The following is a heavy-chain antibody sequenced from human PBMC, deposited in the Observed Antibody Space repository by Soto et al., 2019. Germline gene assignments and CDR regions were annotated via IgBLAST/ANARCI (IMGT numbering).Heavy chain of an antibody. V-gene: IGHV6-1*01. Sequence: QVQLQASGPGLVKPSQTLSLTCVISGDSVSSNSAAWNWIALSPSRGLEWLARTYYRSRWYNEYAVSVSSRITVNADTSKTQFSLQLTSVPPEDTAVYYCAGTTAHHWLYMDVWGKGATVTVSS. CDR2: TYYRSRWYN. CDR1: GDSVSSNSAA. D-gene: IGHD1-7*01. J-gene: IGHJ6*03. CDR3: AGTTAHHWLYMDV.